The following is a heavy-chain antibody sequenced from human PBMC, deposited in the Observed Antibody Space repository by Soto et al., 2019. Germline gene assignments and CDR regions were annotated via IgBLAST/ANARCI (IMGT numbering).Heavy chain of an antibody. D-gene: IGHD2-15*01. CDR1: GCTFTNSD. J-gene: IGHJ4*02. V-gene: IGHV1-8*01. CDR2: MNPDSGHA. Sequence: ASVKVSCKASGCTFTNSDIYWVRQAPGQGLEWTRWMNPDSGHAAYAQKFQGRVTLNTSTSTSTVYMEMRSLGSEDTAVYYCARRPHCSGGICYYGLDNWGKGTLVTVSS. CDR3: ARRPHCSGGICYYGLDN.